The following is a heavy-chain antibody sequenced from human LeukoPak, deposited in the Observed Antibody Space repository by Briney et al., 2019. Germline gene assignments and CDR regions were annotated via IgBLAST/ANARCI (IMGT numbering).Heavy chain of an antibody. V-gene: IGHV4-59*01. D-gene: IGHD7-27*01. CDR2: VYYSGTT. J-gene: IGHJ4*02. CDR1: GDFITAYY. Sequence: SETLSLTCTVSGDFITAYYWSWIRQPAGKGLEWIGYVYYSGTTEYNPSLRSRVTISLDMSKHQFSLTLTSVTAADTAVYYCASNTGTVFDYWGQGALVTVSS. CDR3: ASNTGTVFDY.